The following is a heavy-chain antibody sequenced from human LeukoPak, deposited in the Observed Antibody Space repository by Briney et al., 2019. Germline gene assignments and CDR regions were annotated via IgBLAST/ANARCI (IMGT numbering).Heavy chain of an antibody. CDR3: ARVDLSWSDSSGYYRDWFDP. D-gene: IGHD3-22*01. CDR2: ISAYNGNT. CDR1: GYTFTSYG. Sequence: ASVKVSCKASGYTFTSYGISWVRLAPGQGLEWMGWISAYNGNTNYAQKVQGRVTMTTDTSTTTAYMELRSLRSDDTAVYYCARVDLSWSDSSGYYRDWFDPWGQGTLVTVSS. J-gene: IGHJ5*02. V-gene: IGHV1-18*01.